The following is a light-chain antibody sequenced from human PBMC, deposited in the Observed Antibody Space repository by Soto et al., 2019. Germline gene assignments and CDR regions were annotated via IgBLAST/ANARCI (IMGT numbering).Light chain of an antibody. CDR1: TSDVGGYNY. CDR3: SSYTGISSLDIV. CDR2: EVN. J-gene: IGLJ2*01. Sequence: QSVLTQPASVSGSPGQSITISCTGTTSDVGGYNYVSWYQQLPGNAPKLIIYEVNHRPSGVSNRFSGSKSGSTASLTISRLQGEDEAHYYCSSYTGISSLDIVFGGGTQLTVL. V-gene: IGLV2-14*01.